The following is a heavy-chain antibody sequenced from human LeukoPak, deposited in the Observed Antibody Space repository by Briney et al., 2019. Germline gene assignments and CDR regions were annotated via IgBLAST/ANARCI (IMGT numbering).Heavy chain of an antibody. D-gene: IGHD3-22*01. V-gene: IGHV3-23*01. Sequence: PGGSLRLSCAASGFTFSSYAMSWVRQAPGKGLEWVSAISGSGGSTYYADSVKGRFTISRDNSKNTLYLQMNSLRAEDTAVYYCAKGDYYDSSGYYYEGVDSWGQGTLVTVSS. CDR1: GFTFSSYA. CDR2: ISGSGGST. J-gene: IGHJ5*01. CDR3: AKGDYYDSSGYYYEGVDS.